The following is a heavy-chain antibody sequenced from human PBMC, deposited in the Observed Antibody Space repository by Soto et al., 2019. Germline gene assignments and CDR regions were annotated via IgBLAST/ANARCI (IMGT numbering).Heavy chain of an antibody. V-gene: IGHV1-3*01. CDR3: ARSAPPVDY. CDR2: INAGTGNT. Sequence: QVQLVQSGAEVKKPGASLNGSCKASGYTFTSYAMRWVRQAPGQRLEWMGWINAGTGNTKYSQKFQGRVTITRDTSACTAYMELSSLRSEDTSVYYCARSAPPVDYWGQGTLVTVSS. J-gene: IGHJ4*02. CDR1: GYTFTSYA.